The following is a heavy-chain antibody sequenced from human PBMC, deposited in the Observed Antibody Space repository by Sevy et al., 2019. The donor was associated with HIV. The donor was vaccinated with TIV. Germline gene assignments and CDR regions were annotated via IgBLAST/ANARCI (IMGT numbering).Heavy chain of an antibody. D-gene: IGHD3-3*02. CDR2: IYYNGHI. Sequence: SETLSLTCTVSGGSITSLYRNWIRQPPGKGLEWIVNIYYNGHINYNPSLKSRVTLSLDTSKNQFSQRLSSVTAADTAMYYCAGENARGRGYSWGQGTLVTVSS. CDR3: AGENARGRGYS. V-gene: IGHV4-59*08. CDR1: GGSITSLY. J-gene: IGHJ4*02.